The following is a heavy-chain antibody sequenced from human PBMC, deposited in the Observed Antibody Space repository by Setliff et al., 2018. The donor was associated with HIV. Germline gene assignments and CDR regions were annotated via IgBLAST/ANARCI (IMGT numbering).Heavy chain of an antibody. Sequence: PPASVKVSCKASGGTFSSYAISWVRQAPGQGLEWMGGIIPIFGTANYAQKFQGRVTITTDESTSTAYMELSSLRSEDTAVYYCARGGATGYYYYYMDVWGKGTTVTVSS. D-gene: IGHD1-26*01. CDR2: IIPIFGTA. V-gene: IGHV1-69*05. CDR1: GGTFSSYA. CDR3: ARGGATGYYYYYMDV. J-gene: IGHJ6*03.